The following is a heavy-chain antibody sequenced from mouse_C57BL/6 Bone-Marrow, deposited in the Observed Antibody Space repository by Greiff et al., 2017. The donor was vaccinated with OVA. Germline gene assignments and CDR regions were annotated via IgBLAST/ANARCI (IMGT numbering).Heavy chain of an antibody. CDR1: GYSFTGYF. V-gene: IGHV1-20*01. D-gene: IGHD3-1*01. CDR3: ARGELGRAFDY. Sequence: VQLKQSGPELVKPGDSVKISCKASGYSFTGYFMNWVMQSHGKSLEWIGRINPYNGDTFYNQKFKGKATLTVDKSSSTAHMELRSLTSEDSAVYYCARGELGRAFDYWGQGTTLTVSS. J-gene: IGHJ2*01. CDR2: INPYNGDT.